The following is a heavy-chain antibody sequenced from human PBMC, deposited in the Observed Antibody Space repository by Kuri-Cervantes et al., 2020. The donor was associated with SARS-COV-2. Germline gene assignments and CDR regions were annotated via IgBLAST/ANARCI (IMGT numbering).Heavy chain of an antibody. CDR1: GGTFSSYA. Sequence: SVKVSCKAPGGTFSSYAISWVRQAPGQGLEWMGGIIPIFGTANYAQKFQGRVTITADESTSTAYMELSSLRSEDTAVYYCATTNDSILLGFDAFDIWGQGTMVTVSS. V-gene: IGHV1-69*13. D-gene: IGHD3-22*01. J-gene: IGHJ3*02. CDR3: ATTNDSILLGFDAFDI. CDR2: IIPIFGTA.